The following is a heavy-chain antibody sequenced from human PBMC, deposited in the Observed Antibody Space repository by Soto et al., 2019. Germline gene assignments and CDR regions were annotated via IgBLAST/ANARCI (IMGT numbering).Heavy chain of an antibody. J-gene: IGHJ3*02. D-gene: IGHD3-22*01. CDR3: ATAGLVYYYDSSGYLDAFDI. V-gene: IGHV1-18*01. CDR1: GYTFTSYG. Sequence: ASVKVSCKASGYTFTSYGISWVRQAPGQGLEWMGWISAYNGNTNYAQKLQGRVTMTTDTSTSTAYMELRSLRSDDTAVYYCATAGLVYYYDSSGYLDAFDIWGRGTMVTVSS. CDR2: ISAYNGNT.